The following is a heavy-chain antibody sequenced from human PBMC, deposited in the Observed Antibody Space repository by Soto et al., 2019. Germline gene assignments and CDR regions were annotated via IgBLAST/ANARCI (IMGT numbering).Heavy chain of an antibody. V-gene: IGHV1-69*13. J-gene: IGHJ1*01. Sequence: SVKVSCKASGGTFSGYAINWVRRAPGQGLEWMGGIIPVLGITNYAQKFQGRITIAADESTGTAHMDLRSLSSEDTAVYYCAKDPRSITGTTSTEDFQHWGQGTLVTVSS. CDR3: AKDPRSITGTTSTEDFQH. CDR2: IIPVLGIT. D-gene: IGHD1-20*01. CDR1: GGTFSGYA.